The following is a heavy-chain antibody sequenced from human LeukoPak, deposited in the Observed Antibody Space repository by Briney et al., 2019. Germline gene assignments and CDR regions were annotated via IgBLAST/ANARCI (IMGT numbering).Heavy chain of an antibody. Sequence: ASVKVSCKASGYTFTGYYMHWVRQAPGQGLEWMGWINPNSGGTNYAQKFQGRVTMTRDTSISAAYMELSRLRSDDTAVYYCARGLRGYSYGLTYDAFDIWGQGTMVTVSS. D-gene: IGHD5-18*01. CDR3: ARGLRGYSYGLTYDAFDI. CDR2: INPNSGGT. CDR1: GYTFTGYY. V-gene: IGHV1-2*02. J-gene: IGHJ3*02.